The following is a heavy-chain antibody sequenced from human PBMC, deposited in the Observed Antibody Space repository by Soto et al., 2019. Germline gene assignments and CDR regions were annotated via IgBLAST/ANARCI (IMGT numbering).Heavy chain of an antibody. Sequence: EVQLLESGGGLVQPGGSLRLSCAASGFTFSSYAMSWLRQAPGKGLEWVSSISDSGGRIYYADSVKGRFTISRDNSKNTLYLQMHSLRAEDTAVYYCAKGPYSDSSEWFDPWGQGTLVTVSS. CDR1: GFTFSSYA. J-gene: IGHJ5*02. V-gene: IGHV3-23*01. CDR3: AKGPYSDSSEWFDP. D-gene: IGHD6-6*01. CDR2: ISDSGGRI.